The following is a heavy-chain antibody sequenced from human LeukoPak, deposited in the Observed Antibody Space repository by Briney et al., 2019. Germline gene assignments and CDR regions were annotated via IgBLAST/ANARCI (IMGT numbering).Heavy chain of an antibody. Sequence: SVKVSCKASGGTFSSYAISWVRQDPGQGLEWMGRIIPIFGIANYAQKFQGRVTITADKSTSTAYMELSSLRSEDTAVYYCARDSNSLFDYWGQGTLVTVSS. CDR2: IIPIFGIA. CDR3: ARDSNSLFDY. CDR1: GGTFSSYA. V-gene: IGHV1-69*04. D-gene: IGHD5-24*01. J-gene: IGHJ4*02.